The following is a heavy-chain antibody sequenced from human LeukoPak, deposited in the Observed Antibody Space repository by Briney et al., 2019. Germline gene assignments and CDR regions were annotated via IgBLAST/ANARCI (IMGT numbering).Heavy chain of an antibody. CDR3: ARDSTYYYDSSGYYRAIPGPFQH. CDR1: GFTVSSNY. CDR2: IYSGGST. D-gene: IGHD3-22*01. J-gene: IGHJ1*01. Sequence: PGGSLRLSCAASGFTVSSNYMSWVRQAPGKGLEWVSVIYSGGSTYYADSVKGRFTISRDNSKNTLYLQMNSLRAEDTAVYYCARDSTYYYDSSGYYRAIPGPFQHWGQGTLVTVSS. V-gene: IGHV3-53*05.